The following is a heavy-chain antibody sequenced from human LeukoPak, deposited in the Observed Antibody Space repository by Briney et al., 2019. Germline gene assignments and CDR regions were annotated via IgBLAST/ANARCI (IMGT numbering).Heavy chain of an antibody. J-gene: IGHJ4*02. CDR2: ISSSSSYI. Sequence: GGSLRLSCAASGFTFSSYSMNWVRQAPGKGLEWVSSISSSSSYIYYADSVKGRFTISRDNAKNSLYLQMNSLRAEDTAVYYCARYRTGIAARYFDYWGQGTLVTVSS. D-gene: IGHD6-6*01. V-gene: IGHV3-21*01. CDR3: ARYRTGIAARYFDY. CDR1: GFTFSSYS.